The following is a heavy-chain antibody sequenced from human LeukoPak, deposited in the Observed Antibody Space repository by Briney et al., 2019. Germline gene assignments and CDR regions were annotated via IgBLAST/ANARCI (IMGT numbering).Heavy chain of an antibody. D-gene: IGHD3-10*01. V-gene: IGHV1-2*02. Sequence: ASVKVSCKTSGYTFTEYYIYWVRQAPGQGLEWMGWIDPSTGGTNYAQNFQGRVTMTRDTSTTTVYMELSSLKSDDTAVYHCARGNDYGSGSLFYGWGQGTLVTVSS. CDR2: IDPSTGGT. J-gene: IGHJ4*02. CDR1: GYTFTEYY. CDR3: ARGNDYGSGSLFYG.